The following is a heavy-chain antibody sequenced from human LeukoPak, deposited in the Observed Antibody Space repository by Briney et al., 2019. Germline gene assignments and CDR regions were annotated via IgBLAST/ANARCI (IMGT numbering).Heavy chain of an antibody. V-gene: IGHV4-39*07. Sequence: PSETLSLTRTVSGGSISSSSYYGGWIRQPPGKGLEWIGRIYTSESTNYNPSLKSRVTMSLDTSKSQFSLKLSSVTAADTAVYYCASGLRFLDGWGQGTVVTVSS. J-gene: IGHJ4*02. CDR2: IYTSEST. D-gene: IGHD3-3*01. CDR1: GGSISSSSYY. CDR3: ASGLRFLDG.